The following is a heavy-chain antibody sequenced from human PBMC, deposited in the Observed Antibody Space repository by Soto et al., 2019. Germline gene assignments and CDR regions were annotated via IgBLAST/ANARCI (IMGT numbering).Heavy chain of an antibody. J-gene: IGHJ6*02. D-gene: IGHD3-3*01. Sequence: PTETLRVTCAVYGGSFSGYYWSWIRQPPGKGLEWIGEINHSGSTNYNPSLKSRATISVDTSKNQFSLKLSSVTAADTAVYYCARGPDYDFWSGYDNYYYGLDVWGQWTTVSVS. CDR3: ARGPDYDFWSGYDNYYYGLDV. CDR2: INHSGST. CDR1: GGSFSGYY. V-gene: IGHV4-34*01.